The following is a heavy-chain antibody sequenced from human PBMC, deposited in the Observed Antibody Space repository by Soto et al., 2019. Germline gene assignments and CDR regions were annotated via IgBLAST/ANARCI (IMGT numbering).Heavy chain of an antibody. CDR1: GGTFSSYA. J-gene: IGHJ4*02. CDR2: IIPIFGTA. Sequence: QVQLVQSGAEVKKPGSSVKVSCKASGGTFSSYAISWVRQAPGQGLEWMGGIIPIFGTANYAQKFQGRVTITADESTSTAYMDLSSLRSEDTAVYYCARDPSRDGYDPHFDYWDQGTMVTVSS. D-gene: IGHD5-12*01. CDR3: ARDPSRDGYDPHFDY. V-gene: IGHV1-69*12.